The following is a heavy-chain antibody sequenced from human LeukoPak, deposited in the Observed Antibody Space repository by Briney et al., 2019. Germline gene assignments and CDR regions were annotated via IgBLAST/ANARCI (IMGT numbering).Heavy chain of an antibody. D-gene: IGHD2-15*01. CDR3: ARGGYCSGGSCSEAYYYYYGMDV. CDR2: ISYDGSNK. CDR1: GFTFSSYA. Sequence: DPGGSLRLSCAASGFTFSSYAMHWVRQAPGKGLEWVAVISYDGSNKYYADSVKGRFTISRDNSKNTLYLQMNSLRAEDTAVYYCARGGYCSGGSCSEAYYYYYGMDVWGQGTTVTVSS. J-gene: IGHJ6*02. V-gene: IGHV3-30-3*01.